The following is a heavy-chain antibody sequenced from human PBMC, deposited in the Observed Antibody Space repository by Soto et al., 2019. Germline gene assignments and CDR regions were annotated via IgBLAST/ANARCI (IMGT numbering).Heavy chain of an antibody. CDR3: ARDSSGYYYHDGFDI. V-gene: IGHV4-4*07. Sequence: QVQLQESGPGLVKPSETLSLTCTVSGDSITNYYWSWIRQPAGKGLEWIGRIYTSGSTNYNPSLKGRVTMSVDTSKNHFSLKLTSVTAADTAVYYCARDSSGYYYHDGFDIWGQATMVTVS. J-gene: IGHJ3*02. D-gene: IGHD3-22*01. CDR2: IYTSGST. CDR1: GDSITNYY.